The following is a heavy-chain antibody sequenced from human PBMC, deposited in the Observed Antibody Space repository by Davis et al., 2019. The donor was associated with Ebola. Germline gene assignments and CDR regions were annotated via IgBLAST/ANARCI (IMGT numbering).Heavy chain of an antibody. J-gene: IGHJ4*02. CDR2: IYYSGST. Sequence: MPSETLSLTCTVSGGSISSSSYYWGWIRQPPGKGLEWIGYIYYSGSTNYNPSLKSRVTISVDTSKNQFSLKLSSVTAADTAMYYCARGGAVAGNYYFDYWGQGTLVTVSS. D-gene: IGHD6-19*01. V-gene: IGHV4-61*05. CDR1: GGSISSSSYY. CDR3: ARGGAVAGNYYFDY.